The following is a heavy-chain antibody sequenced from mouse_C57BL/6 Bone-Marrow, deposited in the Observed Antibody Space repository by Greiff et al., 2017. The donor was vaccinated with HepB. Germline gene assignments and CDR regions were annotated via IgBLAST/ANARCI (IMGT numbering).Heavy chain of an antibody. Sequence: QVHVKQSGAELARPGASVKMSCKASGYTFTSYTMHWVKQRPGQGLEWIGYINPSSGYTKYNQKFKDKATLTADKSSSTAYMQLSSLTSEDSAVYYCARCDYGNWYIDVWGTGTTVTVSS. CDR3: ARCDYGNWYIDV. CDR1: GYTFTSYT. D-gene: IGHD1-1*01. J-gene: IGHJ1*03. CDR2: INPSSGYT. V-gene: IGHV1-4*01.